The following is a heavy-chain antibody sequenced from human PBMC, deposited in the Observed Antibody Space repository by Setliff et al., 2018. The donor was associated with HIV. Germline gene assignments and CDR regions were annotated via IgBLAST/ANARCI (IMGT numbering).Heavy chain of an antibody. J-gene: IGHJ4*02. D-gene: IGHD1-1*01. CDR2: ISDTRGYL. CDR1: GFTFSTYN. Sequence: PGGSLRLSCAASGFTFSTYNMNWVRQAPGKGLEWVSSISDTRGYLYYADSVKGRFTISRDNAKNSLYLQMNSLRAEDTAVYYCARVFRGADDHTGPFDYWGQGTLVTVSS. CDR3: ARVFRGADDHTGPFDY. V-gene: IGHV3-21*01.